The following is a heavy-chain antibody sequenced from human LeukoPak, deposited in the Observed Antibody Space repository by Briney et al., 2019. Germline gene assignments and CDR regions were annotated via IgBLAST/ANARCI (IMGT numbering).Heavy chain of an antibody. CDR2: TRYDGSNK. J-gene: IGHJ4*02. CDR1: GFTFSSYG. V-gene: IGHV3-30*02. CDR3: AKDPQKWESYFDY. D-gene: IGHD1-26*01. Sequence: GGSLRLSCAASGFTFSSYGMHWVRQPPGKGLEWVAFTRYDGSNKYYADSVKGRFTIYRDNSKNMLYLQMNSLRAEDTAVYYCAKDPQKWESYFDYWGQGTLVTVSS.